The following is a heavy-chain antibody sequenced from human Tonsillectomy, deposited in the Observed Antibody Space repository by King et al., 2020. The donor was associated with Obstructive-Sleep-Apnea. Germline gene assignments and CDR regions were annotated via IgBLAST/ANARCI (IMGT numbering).Heavy chain of an antibody. CDR1: GFSFSSYP. J-gene: IGHJ4*02. V-gene: IGHV3-30*04. D-gene: IGHD5-12*01. CDR2: ISYDGSNK. Sequence: VQLVESGGGVVLPGRSLRLSCAASGFSFSSYPMHWVRQAPGKGLVWVAVISYDGSNKYYADSVMGRFTISRDNSMITLYLHMNSLRAEDTAVYFCARDSGYPGYYFDYWGQGTLVTVSS. CDR3: ARDSGYPGYYFDY.